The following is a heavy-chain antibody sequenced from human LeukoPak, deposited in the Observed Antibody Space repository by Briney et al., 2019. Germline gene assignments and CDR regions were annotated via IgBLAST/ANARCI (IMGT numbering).Heavy chain of an antibody. V-gene: IGHV3-23*01. Sequence: PGGSLRLSCAASGFAFSSYAMSWVRQAPGKGLEWVSAISGSGGSTYYADSVKGRFTISRDNSKNTLYLQMNSLRAEDTAVYYCANNFQEAAAGIMLWYWGQGTLVTVSS. J-gene: IGHJ4*02. CDR1: GFAFSSYA. CDR2: ISGSGGST. D-gene: IGHD6-13*01. CDR3: ANNFQEAAAGIMLWY.